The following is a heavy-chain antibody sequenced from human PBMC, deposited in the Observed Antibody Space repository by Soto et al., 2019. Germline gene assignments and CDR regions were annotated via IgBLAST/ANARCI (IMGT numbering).Heavy chain of an antibody. Sequence: GGSLRLSCAASGFTFSNAWMSWVRQAPGKGLEWVGRIKSKTDGGTTDYAAPVKGRFTISRDDSKNTLYLQMNSLKTEDAAVYYCTTDQQLDYYDGMDVWGQGTTVTVSS. J-gene: IGHJ6*02. V-gene: IGHV3-15*01. CDR3: TTDQQLDYYDGMDV. D-gene: IGHD6-13*01. CDR1: GFTFSNAW. CDR2: IKSKTDGGTT.